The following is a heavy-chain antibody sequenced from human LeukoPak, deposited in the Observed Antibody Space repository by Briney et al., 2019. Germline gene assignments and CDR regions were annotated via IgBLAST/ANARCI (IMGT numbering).Heavy chain of an antibody. J-gene: IGHJ6*04. D-gene: IGHD3-10*01. Sequence: GGSLRLSCAASGFTFSKYAMSWVRQAPGKGLEWVSAISDSGGSTYHADSVKGRFTISRDNSRTTLYLQMNSLRAEDTAVYYCAKRGTYYYGSGSFYGYYYYGMDVWGKGTTVTVSS. CDR2: ISDSGGST. CDR3: AKRGTYYYGSGSFYGYYYYGMDV. CDR1: GFTFSKYA. V-gene: IGHV3-23*01.